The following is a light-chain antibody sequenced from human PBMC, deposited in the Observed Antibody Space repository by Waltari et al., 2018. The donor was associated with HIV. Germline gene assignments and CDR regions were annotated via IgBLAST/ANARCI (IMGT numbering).Light chain of an antibody. CDR2: DVN. CDR1: SSDIGAYNY. J-gene: IGLJ3*02. V-gene: IGLV2-23*02. CDR3: CSYAGSRSWV. Sequence: QSALTQPASVSGSPGQSITISCTGTSSDIGAYNYVSWYQQYPGKAPSLLIHDVNKWPSGVSNRFSRSKSGNTASLTISGLQSEDEADYWCCSYAGSRSWVFGGGTKVTVL.